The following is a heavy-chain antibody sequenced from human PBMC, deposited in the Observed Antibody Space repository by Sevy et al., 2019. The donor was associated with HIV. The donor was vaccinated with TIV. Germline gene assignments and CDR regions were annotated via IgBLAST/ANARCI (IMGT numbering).Heavy chain of an antibody. V-gene: IGHV3-30-3*01. CDR2: ISYDGSNK. CDR1: GFTFSSYA. D-gene: IGHD2-2*02. CDR3: AREVPGYCSSTSCYSPWYFQH. J-gene: IGHJ1*01. Sequence: GGSLRLSCAASGFTFSSYAMHWVRQAPGKGLEWVAVISYDGSNKYYADSVKGRFTISRDNSKNTLYLQMNSLRAEDTAVYYCAREVPGYCSSTSCYSPWYFQHWGQGTLVTVSS.